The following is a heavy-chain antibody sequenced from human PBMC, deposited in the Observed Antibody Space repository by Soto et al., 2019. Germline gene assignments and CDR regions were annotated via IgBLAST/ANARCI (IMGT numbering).Heavy chain of an antibody. D-gene: IGHD1-26*01. CDR3: SGVVGDAF. V-gene: IGHV3-7*04. J-gene: IGHJ4*02. CDR1: ESSVRRDW. Sequence: EVPLVESGGGSVRPGGSLRLSCAISESSVRRDWMNWVRQAPGKGLEWVAHTNQDGSEKYYVDSVKGRFTISRDNAKNSLYLQMNNLRVEDTAIYYCSGVVGDAFWGQGTLVTVSS. CDR2: TNQDGSEK.